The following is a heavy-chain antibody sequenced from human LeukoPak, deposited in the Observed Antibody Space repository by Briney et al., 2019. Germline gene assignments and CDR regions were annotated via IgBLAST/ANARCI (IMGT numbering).Heavy chain of an antibody. V-gene: IGHV3-11*04. CDR3: ARDLSSDY. CDR1: GFLFSQYY. Sequence: GGSLRLFCGASGFLFSQYYKSWVRHAPGKGLEWISYISSSGSTIYYADSVKGRFTISRDNAKNSLYLQMNSLRAEDTAVYYCARDLSSDYWGQGTLVTVSS. D-gene: IGHD2-15*01. J-gene: IGHJ4*02. CDR2: ISSSGSTI.